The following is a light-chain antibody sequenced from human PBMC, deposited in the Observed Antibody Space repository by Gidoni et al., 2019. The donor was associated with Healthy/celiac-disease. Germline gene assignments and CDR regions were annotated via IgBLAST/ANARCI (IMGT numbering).Light chain of an antibody. Sequence: DVVMTQSPLSLPVTPGEPASISCRSSQSLLHSNAYDYLDWYLQKPGQSPQLLIYLGSNRASGVPDRFSGSGSGTDFTLKISRVEAEDVGIYYCMQALQTPITFGQGTRLDIK. CDR2: LGS. CDR1: QSLLHSNAYDY. V-gene: IGKV2-28*01. CDR3: MQALQTPIT. J-gene: IGKJ5*01.